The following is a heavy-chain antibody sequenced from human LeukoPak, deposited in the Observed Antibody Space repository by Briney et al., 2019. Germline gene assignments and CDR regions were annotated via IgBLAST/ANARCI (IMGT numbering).Heavy chain of an antibody. CDR3: ATHYDTSGYYYFDF. CDR1: GFTFSNAW. J-gene: IGHJ4*02. Sequence: GGSLRLSCAASGFTFSNAWMSWVRQAPGKGLEWVGRIESKADGGATDYAAPVKGRFTISRDNSKNTLYLQMSSLRAEDTAVYYCATHYDTSGYYYFDFWGQGTLVTVSS. D-gene: IGHD3-22*01. CDR2: IESKADGGAT. V-gene: IGHV3-15*04.